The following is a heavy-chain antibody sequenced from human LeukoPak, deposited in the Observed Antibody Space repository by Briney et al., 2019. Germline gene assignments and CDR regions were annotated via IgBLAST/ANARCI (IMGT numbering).Heavy chain of an antibody. CDR1: GGSISSYY. D-gene: IGHD2-2*01. CDR2: IYYSGST. V-gene: IGHV4-59*08. Sequence: PSETLSLTCTVSGGSISSYYWSWIRQPPGKGLEWIGYIYYSGSTNYNPSLKSRVTISVDTSKNQFSLKLSSVTAADTAVYYCARLSGRVPAALYYFDYWGQGTLVTVSS. J-gene: IGHJ4*02. CDR3: ARLSGRVPAALYYFDY.